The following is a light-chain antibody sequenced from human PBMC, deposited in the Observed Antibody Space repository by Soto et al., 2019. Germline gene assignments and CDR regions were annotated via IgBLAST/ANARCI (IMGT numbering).Light chain of an antibody. Sequence: DIQMTQSPSSLSAAVGDRVTITCRASQGISRWLAWYQKKPGRAPKLLIYAASSLQSGVPSRFSGSGSGTDFTLTISILQPEDFATYYCQQSYSTPPITFGQGTRLEI. J-gene: IGKJ5*01. V-gene: IGKV1-12*01. CDR1: QGISRW. CDR3: QQSYSTPPIT. CDR2: AAS.